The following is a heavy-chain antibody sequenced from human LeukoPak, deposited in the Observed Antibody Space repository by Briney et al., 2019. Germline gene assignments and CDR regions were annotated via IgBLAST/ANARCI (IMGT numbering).Heavy chain of an antibody. CDR2: IWYDGSNK. D-gene: IGHD5-12*01. J-gene: IGHJ4*02. CDR1: GFTFSSYG. Sequence: GGSLRLSCAASGFTFSSYGMHWVRQAPGKGLEWVAVIWYDGSNKYYADSVKGRFTISRDNSKNTLYLQMNSLRAEDTAVYYCARESIVATPTFDHWGQGTLVTVSS. CDR3: ARESIVATPTFDH. V-gene: IGHV3-33*01.